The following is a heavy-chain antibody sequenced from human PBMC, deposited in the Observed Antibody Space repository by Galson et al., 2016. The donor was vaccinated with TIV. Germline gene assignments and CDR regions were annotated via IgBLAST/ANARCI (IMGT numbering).Heavy chain of an antibody. CDR2: IKQDGSEK. Sequence: SLRLSCAASGFTFSSYWMIWVRQAPGKGLEWVANIKQDGSEKYYVDSVKGRFTISRDNAKNSLFLQMNSLRAEDRAVYYCARDFPPGYGSSFNDYWGQGTLVTVSS. V-gene: IGHV3-7*01. D-gene: IGHD6-13*01. CDR1: GFTFSSYW. CDR3: ARDFPPGYGSSFNDY. J-gene: IGHJ4*02.